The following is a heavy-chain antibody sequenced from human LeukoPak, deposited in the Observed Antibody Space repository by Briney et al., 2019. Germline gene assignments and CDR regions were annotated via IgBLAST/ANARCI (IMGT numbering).Heavy chain of an antibody. Sequence: GGSLRLSCAASGFTFSSSSMKWVRQAPGKGLEWISYISNRGNTKYYADSVKGRFTISRDNSKNTLFLQMNSLRAEDTAVYYCAKSAGYYYGSGSYSWVDYWGQGTLVTVSS. D-gene: IGHD3-10*01. J-gene: IGHJ4*02. CDR2: ISNRGNTK. CDR3: AKSAGYYYGSGSYSWVDY. CDR1: GFTFSSSS. V-gene: IGHV3-48*04.